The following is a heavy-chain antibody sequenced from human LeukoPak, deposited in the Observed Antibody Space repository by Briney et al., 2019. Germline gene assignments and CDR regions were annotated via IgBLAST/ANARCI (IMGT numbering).Heavy chain of an antibody. V-gene: IGHV3-21*01. Sequence: GSLRLSCAASGFTFSSYSMNWVRQAPGKGLEWVSSISISSSYRYYADSVKGRFTISRDNAKNSLYVQMNSLRAEDTAVYYCARGRAHELHSGWYLPFDYWGQGTLVTVSS. CDR2: ISISSSYR. J-gene: IGHJ4*02. CDR1: GFTFSSYS. CDR3: ARGRAHELHSGWYLPFDY. D-gene: IGHD6-19*01.